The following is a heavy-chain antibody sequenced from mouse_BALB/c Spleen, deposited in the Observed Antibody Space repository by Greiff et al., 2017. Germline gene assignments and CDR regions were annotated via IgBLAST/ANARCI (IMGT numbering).Heavy chain of an antibody. Sequence: QVQLKQSGPGLVAPSQSLSITCTVSGFSLTSYDISWIRQPPGKGLEWLGVIWTGGGTNYNSAFMSRLSISKDNSKSQVFLKMNSLQTDDTAIYYCVSRSTMITTEFAYWGQGTLVTVSA. CDR3: VSRSTMITTEFAY. CDR1: GFSLTSYD. J-gene: IGHJ3*01. CDR2: IWTGGGT. D-gene: IGHD2-4*01. V-gene: IGHV2-9-2*01.